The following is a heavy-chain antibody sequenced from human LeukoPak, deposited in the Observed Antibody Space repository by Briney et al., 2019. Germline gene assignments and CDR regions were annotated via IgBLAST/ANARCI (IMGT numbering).Heavy chain of an antibody. D-gene: IGHD2-2*01. V-gene: IGHV4-34*01. CDR3: ARGLKLGRSTSLNWSDP. J-gene: IGHJ5*02. CDR1: GGSFSGYY. CDR2: INHSGST. Sequence: SETLSLTCAVYGGSFSGYYWSWIRQPPGKGLEWIGEINHSGSTNYNPSLKSRVTISVDTSKNQFSLKLSSVTAADTAVYYCARGLKLGRSTSLNWSDPWGQGTLVTVSS.